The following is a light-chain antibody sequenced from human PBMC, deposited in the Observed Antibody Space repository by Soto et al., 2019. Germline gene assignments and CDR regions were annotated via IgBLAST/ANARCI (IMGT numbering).Light chain of an antibody. Sequence: QSALTQPAAVSGSRGRSITISCNGTSIDIGSFNLVSWYQQHAGKAPKLMIYAVNKRPSGVSSRFSGSKSGNTGSLTISGLQAEDEADYYCCSYAGSSTYVIGAGTNLTVL. V-gene: IGLV2-23*02. CDR1: SIDIGSFNL. CDR2: AVN. CDR3: CSYAGSSTYV. J-gene: IGLJ1*01.